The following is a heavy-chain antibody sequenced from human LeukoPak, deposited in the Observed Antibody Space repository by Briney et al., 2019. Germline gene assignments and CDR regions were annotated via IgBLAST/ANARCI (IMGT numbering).Heavy chain of an antibody. D-gene: IGHD6-19*01. CDR1: GFTFSSFA. CDR2: ISYDGSSK. Sequence: GVSLRHSCAASGFTFSSFAMHWVRQAPGKGLEWVAVISYDGSSKYYADSVKGRFTISRDNSKNTLYLQMNSLRAKDTAVYYCARDGRDSSGWYDWFDPWGQGTLVTVST. CDR3: ARDGRDSSGWYDWFDP. V-gene: IGHV3-30-3*01. J-gene: IGHJ5*02.